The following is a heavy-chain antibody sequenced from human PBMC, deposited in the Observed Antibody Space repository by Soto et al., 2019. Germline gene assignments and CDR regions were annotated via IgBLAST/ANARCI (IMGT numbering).Heavy chain of an antibody. J-gene: IGHJ5*02. Sequence: ASVKVSCKASGYTFGNNDISWVRQATGQGLEWMGWMNPNSGNTGYAQKFQGRVSMTRNTSITTAYLELSSLRSDDTAIYYCARMATSGTLNWFDPWGKGPLVTVSS. V-gene: IGHV1-8*01. CDR2: MNPNSGNT. CDR3: ARMATSGTLNWFDP. CDR1: GYTFGNND.